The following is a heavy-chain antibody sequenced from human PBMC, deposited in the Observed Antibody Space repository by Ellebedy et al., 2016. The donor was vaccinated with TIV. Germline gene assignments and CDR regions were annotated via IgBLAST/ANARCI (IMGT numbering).Heavy chain of an antibody. D-gene: IGHD3-9*01. V-gene: IGHV4-31*03. Sequence: SETLSLXCTVSGGSISSGGYYWSWIRQHPGKGLEWIGYIYYSGSTYYNPSLKSRVTISVDTSKNQFSLKLSSVTAADTAVHYCARGSYYDILTGYYYYGMDVWGQGTTVTVSS. CDR2: IYYSGST. CDR1: GGSISSGGYY. J-gene: IGHJ6*02. CDR3: ARGSYYDILTGYYYYGMDV.